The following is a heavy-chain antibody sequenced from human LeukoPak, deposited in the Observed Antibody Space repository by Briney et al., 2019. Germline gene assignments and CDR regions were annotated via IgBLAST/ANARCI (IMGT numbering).Heavy chain of an antibody. V-gene: IGHV4-39*07. CDR2: INHSGST. Sequence: SETLSLTCTVSGGSISSDTYHWSWIRQPPGKGLEWIGEINHSGSTNYNPSLKSRVTISVDTSKNQFSLKLSSVTAADTAVYYCARGRGYSGYDYYWGYGGSHFDYWGQGTLVTVSS. CDR1: GGSISSDTYH. D-gene: IGHD5-12*01. CDR3: ARGRGYSGYDYYWGYGGSHFDY. J-gene: IGHJ4*02.